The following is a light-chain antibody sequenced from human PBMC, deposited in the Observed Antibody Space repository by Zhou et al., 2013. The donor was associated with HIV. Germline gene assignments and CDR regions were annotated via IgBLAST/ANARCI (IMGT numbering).Light chain of an antibody. Sequence: DIQMTQSPSSLSASVGDRVTITCRASQGISYYLAWYQQKPGNVPKLLIYGASTLQSGVPSRFSGSGSGTDFTLTITSLQPEDIATYYCQKYNSAPRTFGQGTKLEIK. CDR2: GAS. CDR3: QKYNSAPRT. J-gene: IGKJ2*01. V-gene: IGKV1-27*01. CDR1: QGISYY.